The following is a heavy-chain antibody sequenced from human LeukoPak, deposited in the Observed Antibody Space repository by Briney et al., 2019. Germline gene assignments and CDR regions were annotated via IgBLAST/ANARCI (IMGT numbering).Heavy chain of an antibody. D-gene: IGHD2-2*01. V-gene: IGHV1-69*05. Sequence: SVKVSCKASGGTFSSYAISWVRQAPGQGLEWMGRIIPIFGTANYAQKFQGRVTITTDESTSTAYMELSSLRSEDTAVYYCARERQCSSTSCHYDYWSQGTLVTVSS. CDR2: IIPIFGTA. J-gene: IGHJ4*02. CDR1: GGTFSSYA. CDR3: ARERQCSSTSCHYDY.